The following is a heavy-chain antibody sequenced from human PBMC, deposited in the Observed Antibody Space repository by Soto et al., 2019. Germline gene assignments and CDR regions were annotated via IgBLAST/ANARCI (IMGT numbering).Heavy chain of an antibody. CDR2: INHSGTT. CDR1: GGSFSGYY. D-gene: IGHD3-22*01. CDR3: ARPRLVGDTTSYYYH. J-gene: IGHJ4*02. Sequence: QVQLQQWGAGLLKPSETLSLTCAVYGGSFSGYYWSWIRQPPGKGLEWIGEINHSGTTNYNPSLKGRVTVSVDTFKMQFSLQLTSVTAADTAVYYCARPRLVGDTTSYYYHWGQGILVTVSS. V-gene: IGHV4-34*01.